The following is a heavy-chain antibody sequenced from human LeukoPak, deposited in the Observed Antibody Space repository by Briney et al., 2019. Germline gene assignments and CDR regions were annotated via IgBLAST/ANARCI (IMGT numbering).Heavy chain of an antibody. CDR3: VRDYGGSTSDALDI. V-gene: IGHV3-48*03. J-gene: IGHJ3*02. CDR2: IDSSATVI. D-gene: IGHD3-16*01. CDR1: GFTFSNYE. Sequence: GGSLRLSCAASGFTFSNYEMNWVRQATGKRLEWVSHIDSSATVIYYADSVKGRFTISRDNAKNSLSLQMNSLRVEDTALYYCVRDYGGSTSDALDIWGQGTMVTVSS.